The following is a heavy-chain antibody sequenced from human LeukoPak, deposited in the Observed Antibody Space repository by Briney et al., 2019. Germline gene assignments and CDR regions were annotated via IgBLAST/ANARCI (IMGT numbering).Heavy chain of an antibody. CDR3: VREAYFGSSGYYGEGGFEI. CDR2: INEGGSEK. D-gene: IGHD3-22*01. J-gene: IGHJ3*02. Sequence: GGSLRLSCTASGYNLDSYWMAWVRQSPGKGLEWVANINEGGSEKYNVDSVKGRFTISSDKANNSLYLQMNSLGAEDTAVYYCVREAYFGSSGYYGEGGFEIWGQGTKVTVSS. CDR1: GYNLDSYW. V-gene: IGHV3-7*01.